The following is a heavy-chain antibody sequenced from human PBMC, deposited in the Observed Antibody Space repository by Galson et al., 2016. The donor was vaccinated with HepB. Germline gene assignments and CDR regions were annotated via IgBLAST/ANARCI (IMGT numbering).Heavy chain of an antibody. V-gene: IGHV3-7*01. CDR3: ARVDYTDEGINV. J-gene: IGHJ6*02. CDR2: LSPDGTDK. D-gene: IGHD4-11*01. CDR1: YW. Sequence: YWMTWVRQAPGKGLEWVANLSPDGTDKRYAGSVKGRFTISRDNPNNSVFLQMSSLRAEDTALYYCARVDYTDEGINVWGQGTTVAVSS.